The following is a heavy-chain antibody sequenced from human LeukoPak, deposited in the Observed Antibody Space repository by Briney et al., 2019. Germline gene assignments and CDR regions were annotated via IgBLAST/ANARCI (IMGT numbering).Heavy chain of an antibody. Sequence: PTETLSLTCTVSGGSISSYYWSWIRQPPGKGLEWIGYIYYSGSTYYNPFLESRVTISVDTSKNHFSLRLSSVTAADTAVYYCAREISYSGAFDYWGQGTLVTVSS. V-gene: IGHV4-59*01. CDR1: GGSISSYY. D-gene: IGHD3-10*01. J-gene: IGHJ4*02. CDR3: AREISYSGAFDY. CDR2: IYYSGST.